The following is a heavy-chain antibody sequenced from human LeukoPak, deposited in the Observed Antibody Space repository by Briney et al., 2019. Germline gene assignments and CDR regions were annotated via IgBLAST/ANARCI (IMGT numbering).Heavy chain of an antibody. CDR2: IYYSGSA. Sequence: SSETLSLTCTVSGGSISSRRYYWGWIREPPGKGLEWIGSIYYSGSAYYTPSLKSRVTISVDTSKNQFSLKLSSVTAADTAVYYCARRGDGYNPPYYFDSWGQGTLVTVSS. CDR3: ARRGDGYNPPYYFDS. V-gene: IGHV4-39*01. CDR1: GGSISSRRYY. D-gene: IGHD5-24*01. J-gene: IGHJ4*02.